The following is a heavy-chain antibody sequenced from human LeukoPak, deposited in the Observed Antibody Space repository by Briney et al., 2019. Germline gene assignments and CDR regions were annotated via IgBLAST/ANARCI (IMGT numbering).Heavy chain of an antibody. CDR2: ISYDGSNK. CDR1: GFTFSSYG. D-gene: IGHD5-24*01. V-gene: IGHV3-30*18. J-gene: IGHJ3*01. Sequence: PGGSLRLSCAASGFTFSSYGMHWVRQAPGEGLEWVAVISYDGSNKYYADSVKGRFTISRDNSKNSLYLQMNSLRTEDTALYYCAKEGDGYHWGQGTMVTVSS. CDR3: AKEGDGYH.